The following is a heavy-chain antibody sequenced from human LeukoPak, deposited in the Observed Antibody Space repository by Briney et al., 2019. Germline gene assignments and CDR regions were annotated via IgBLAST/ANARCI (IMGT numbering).Heavy chain of an antibody. V-gene: IGHV1-8*01. Sequence: SXXXXGYTFXXYDIXXVRQATGQGLEWMGWMNPNSGNTGYAQKFQGRVTMTRNTSISTAYMELSSLRSEDTAVYYCAKDQRWESPHYLDSWGQGTLVTVSS. D-gene: IGHD1-26*01. CDR2: MNPNSGNT. CDR3: AKDQRWESPHYLDS. CDR1: GYTFXXYD. J-gene: IGHJ4*02.